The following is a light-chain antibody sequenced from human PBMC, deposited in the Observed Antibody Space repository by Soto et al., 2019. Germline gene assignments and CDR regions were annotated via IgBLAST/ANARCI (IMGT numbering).Light chain of an antibody. CDR1: SSDVGGYNY. Sequence: QSVLTQPASVSGSPGQSITISCTGTSSDVGGYNYVSWHQQHPGKAPKLMIYDVSNGPSGISNRFSGSKSGNTASLTISGLQAEDEADYYCSSYTSSSTLVFGGGTKLTVL. V-gene: IGLV2-14*03. CDR3: SSYTSSSTLV. J-gene: IGLJ2*01. CDR2: DVS.